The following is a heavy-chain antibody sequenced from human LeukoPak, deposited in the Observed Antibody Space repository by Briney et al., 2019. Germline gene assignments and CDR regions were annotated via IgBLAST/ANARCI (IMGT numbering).Heavy chain of an antibody. J-gene: IGHJ4*02. V-gene: IGHV4-30-4*01. Sequence: SETLSLTCTVSGGSISSGDYYWSWIRQPPGKGLEWIGYIYYSGSTYYNPSLKSRVTISVDTSKNQFSLKLSSVTAADTAVYHCARANKYYYDSSGPSDYWGQGTLVTVSS. CDR2: IYYSGST. CDR3: ARANKYYYDSSGPSDY. CDR1: GGSISSGDYY. D-gene: IGHD3-22*01.